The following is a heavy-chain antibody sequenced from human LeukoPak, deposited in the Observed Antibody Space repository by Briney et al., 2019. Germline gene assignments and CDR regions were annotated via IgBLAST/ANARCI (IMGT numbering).Heavy chain of an antibody. CDR1: GFTFSNYW. V-gene: IGHV3-74*01. J-gene: IGHJ4*02. CDR2: INNDGRTT. D-gene: IGHD3-3*01. CDR3: VRLLDLDY. Sequence: WGSLRLSCAASGFTFSNYWMHWVRQAPGKGLEWVSRINNDGRTTDYADSVKGRFTISRDNAKNTVFLQMNSLRPEDTAVYYCVRLLDLDYWGQGTLVTVSS.